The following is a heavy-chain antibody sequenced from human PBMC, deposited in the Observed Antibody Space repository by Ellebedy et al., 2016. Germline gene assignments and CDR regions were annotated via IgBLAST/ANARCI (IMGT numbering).Heavy chain of an antibody. V-gene: IGHV4-59*13. CDR3: ARANWNYEVYYYYYMDV. D-gene: IGHD1-7*01. J-gene: IGHJ6*03. Sequence: SETLSLXXSVSGDPMGSYYWSWIRQPPGKGLEWIGYIYYSGSTNYNPSLKSRVTISVDTSKNQFSLKLSSVTAADTAVYYCARANWNYEVYYYYYMDVWGKGTTVTVSS. CDR1: GDPMGSYY. CDR2: IYYSGST.